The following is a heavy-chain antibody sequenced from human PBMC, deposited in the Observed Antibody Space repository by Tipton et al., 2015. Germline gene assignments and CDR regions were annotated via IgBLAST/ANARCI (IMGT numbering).Heavy chain of an antibody. Sequence: TLSLTCSLSGGSFYTYYGTWIRQPPGQGLAWIGEIYHSGTTNYNPSLRGRFTISLRTPKNQLSLRVHSVTAADTAIYYCARGGSPIIEMAYHHYGLDVWGQGTTVTVSS. CDR1: GGSFYTYY. J-gene: IGHJ6*02. CDR2: IYHSGTT. CDR3: ARGGSPIIEMAYHHYGLDV. D-gene: IGHD5-24*01. V-gene: IGHV4-34*01.